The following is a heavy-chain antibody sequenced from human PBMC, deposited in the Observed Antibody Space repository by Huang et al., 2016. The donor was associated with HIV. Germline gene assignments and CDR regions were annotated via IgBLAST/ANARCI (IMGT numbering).Heavy chain of an antibody. CDR1: GVSISSDTYH. Sequence: QVRLQESGPGLVKPSQTLSLACTVSGVSISSDTYHWSWSRQPAGKGLEWIGHSYTSGSTNYNPSVKSRVTISVDTSKNQFSLRLKSVTDADTAIYYCARINDYDSSGYHNAFDIWGQGTMVTVSS. J-gene: IGHJ3*02. D-gene: IGHD3-22*01. CDR2: SYTSGST. CDR3: ARINDYDSSGYHNAFDI. V-gene: IGHV4-61*09.